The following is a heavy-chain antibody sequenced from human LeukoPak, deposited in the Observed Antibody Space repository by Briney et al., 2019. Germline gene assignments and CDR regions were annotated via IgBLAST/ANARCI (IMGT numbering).Heavy chain of an antibody. Sequence: GGSLGLSCAASGFTFSSYEMNWVRQAPGKGLEWISYISSSVSDIFYADSVKGRFTISRDNAKNSLYLQMNSLRVEDTAVYYCARERAACGGDCNDYWGQGTLVTVSS. D-gene: IGHD2-21*02. CDR2: ISSSVSDI. J-gene: IGHJ4*02. CDR1: GFTFSSYE. CDR3: ARERAACGGDCNDY. V-gene: IGHV3-48*03.